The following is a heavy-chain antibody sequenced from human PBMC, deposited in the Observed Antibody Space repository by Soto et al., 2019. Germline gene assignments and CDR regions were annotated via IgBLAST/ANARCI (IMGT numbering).Heavy chain of an antibody. D-gene: IGHD3-3*01. CDR1: GFTVSSNY. Sequence: GGSLRLSCAASGFTVSSNYMSWVRQAPGKGLEWVSVIYSGGSTSYADSVKGRFTISRDNAKNTLYLQMNSLRAEDTAVYYCARDDHDFWSGYNYYYGMDVWGQGTTVTVSS. J-gene: IGHJ6*02. CDR3: ARDDHDFWSGYNYYYGMDV. V-gene: IGHV3-53*01. CDR2: IYSGGST.